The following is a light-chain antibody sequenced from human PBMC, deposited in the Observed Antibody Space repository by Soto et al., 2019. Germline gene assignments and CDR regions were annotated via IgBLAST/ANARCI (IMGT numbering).Light chain of an antibody. Sequence: EVVLTQSPATLSLSPGERATLSCGASQSVSSYLAWYQQKPGLAPRLLIYDASNRATGIPDSFSGSGSGTDFTLTISRLEPEDFPVYFCQQYGSSPLTFGQGTKVEIK. CDR3: QQYGSSPLT. CDR1: QSVSSY. J-gene: IGKJ1*01. CDR2: DAS. V-gene: IGKV3D-20*01.